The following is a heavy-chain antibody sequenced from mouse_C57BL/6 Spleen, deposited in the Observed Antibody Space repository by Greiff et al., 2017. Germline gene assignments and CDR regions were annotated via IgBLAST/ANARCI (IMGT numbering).Heavy chain of an antibody. V-gene: IGHV1-64*01. CDR3: ASIYDGCHGDD. Sequence: QVQLQQPGAELVKPGASVKLSCKASGYTFTSYWMHWVKQRPGQGLEWIGMIHPNSGSTNYNEKFKSKATLTVDKSSSTAYMQLSSLTSEDSAVYYCASIYDGCHGDDWGQGATLTVAS. J-gene: IGHJ2*01. D-gene: IGHD2-2*01. CDR2: IHPNSGST. CDR1: GYTFTSYW.